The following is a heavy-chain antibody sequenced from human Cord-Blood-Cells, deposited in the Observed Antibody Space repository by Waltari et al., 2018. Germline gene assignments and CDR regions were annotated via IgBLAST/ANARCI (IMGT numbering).Heavy chain of an antibody. CDR2: IYSGGST. Sequence: EVQLVESGGGLIQPGGSLRLSCAASGFTVSSNYMSWVRQAPGKGLGWVSVIYSGGSTYYADSVKGRFTISRDNSKNTLYLQMNSLRAEDTAVYYCARERVPNWFDPWGQGTLVTVSS. CDR1: GFTVSSNY. V-gene: IGHV3-53*01. CDR3: ARERVPNWFDP. J-gene: IGHJ5*02.